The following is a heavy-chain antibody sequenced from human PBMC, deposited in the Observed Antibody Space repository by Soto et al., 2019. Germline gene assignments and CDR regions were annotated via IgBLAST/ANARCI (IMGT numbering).Heavy chain of an antibody. D-gene: IGHD2-2*02. CDR3: ARVGRNIVVVPAAIGGRWFDP. CDR2: INHSGST. CDR1: GGSFSGYY. Sequence: QVQLQQWGAGLLKPSETLSLTCAVYGGSFSGYYWSWIRQPPGKGLEWIGEINHSGSTNYNPSLKSRVTISVDTSKSQFSLKLSSVTAADMAVYYCARVGRNIVVVPAAIGGRWFDPWGQGTLVTVSS. V-gene: IGHV4-34*01. J-gene: IGHJ5*02.